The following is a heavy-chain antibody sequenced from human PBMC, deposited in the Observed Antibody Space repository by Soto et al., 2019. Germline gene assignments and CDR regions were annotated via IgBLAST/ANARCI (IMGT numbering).Heavy chain of an antibody. CDR2: IIPMFGTT. V-gene: IGHV1-69*12. D-gene: IGHD3-22*01. CDR3: TRDLYYFDSSAYYGHNWFDP. CDR1: GGTFSTYT. Sequence: QVQLVQSGAEVKKPGSSVKVSCKASGGTFSTYTMSWVRQAPGQGLEWMGGIIPMFGTTTYAENFQGRVTITADESTSTAYMELTSLRSEDTAVHYCTRDLYYFDSSAYYGHNWFDPWGQGTRVTVSS. J-gene: IGHJ5*02.